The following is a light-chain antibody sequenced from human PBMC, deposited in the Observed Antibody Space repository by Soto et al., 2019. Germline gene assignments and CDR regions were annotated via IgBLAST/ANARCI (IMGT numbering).Light chain of an antibody. Sequence: QAVVTQPPSASATPGQRVTISCSGSSSNIGSNTVNWYQQLPGTAPKLLIYKSNQRPSGVPDRFSGSKSGTSASLAISGLQSEDEADYYCAAWDDRLTGRVFGGGTKLTVL. CDR1: SSNIGSNT. CDR2: KSN. V-gene: IGLV1-44*01. CDR3: AAWDDRLTGRV. J-gene: IGLJ3*02.